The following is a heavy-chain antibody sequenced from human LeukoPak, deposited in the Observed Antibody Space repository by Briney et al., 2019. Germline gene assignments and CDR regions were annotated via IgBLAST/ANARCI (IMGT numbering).Heavy chain of an antibody. Sequence: SETLSLTCTVSGGSISNYYWSWIRQPPGKGLEWIGYIYYSGSTNYNPSLKSRVTISVDTSKNQFSLKLSSVTAADTAVYYCARRRYSGSYADYWGQGTLVTVSS. CDR3: ARRRYSGSYADY. CDR2: IYYSGST. CDR1: GGSISNYY. J-gene: IGHJ4*02. D-gene: IGHD1-26*01. V-gene: IGHV4-59*08.